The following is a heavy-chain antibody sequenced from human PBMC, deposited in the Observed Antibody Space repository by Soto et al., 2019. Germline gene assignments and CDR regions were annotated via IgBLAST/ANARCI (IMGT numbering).Heavy chain of an antibody. J-gene: IGHJ4*02. CDR2: IYYSGST. V-gene: IGHV4-31*03. CDR3: ARVGRGVPAA. CDR1: GGSISSGGYY. D-gene: IGHD2-2*01. Sequence: SETLSLTCTVSGGSISSGGYYWSWIRQHPGKGLEWIGYIYYSGSTYYNPSLKSRVTISVDTSKNQFSLKLSSVTAADTAVYYCARVGRGVPAAWGQGTLVTVSS.